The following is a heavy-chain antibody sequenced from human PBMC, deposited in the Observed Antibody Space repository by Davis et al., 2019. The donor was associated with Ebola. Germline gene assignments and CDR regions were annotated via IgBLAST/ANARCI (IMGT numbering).Heavy chain of an antibody. Sequence: ASVKVSCKASGYTFTGYYMHWVRQAPGQGLEWMGRINPNSGGTNYAQKFQGRVTMTRDTSISTAYMELSRLRSDDTAVYYCARDRSFGNAYYGMDVWGQGTTVTVSS. CDR1: GYTFTGYY. CDR3: ARDRSFGNAYYGMDV. J-gene: IGHJ6*02. V-gene: IGHV1-2*06. D-gene: IGHD1-14*01. CDR2: INPNSGGT.